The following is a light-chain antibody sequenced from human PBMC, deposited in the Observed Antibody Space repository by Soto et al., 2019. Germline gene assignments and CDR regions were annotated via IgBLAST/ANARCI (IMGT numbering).Light chain of an antibody. CDR2: SNN. V-gene: IGLV1-44*01. CDR3: AAWDDSLTVV. CDR1: SSNIGSNI. Sequence: QSVLTQPPSASGTPGQRVTISCSGSSSNIGSNIVNWYQQVPGTAPKLLIYSNNQRPSGVPDRFSGSKSGTSASLAISGLQSEDEADYYCAAWDDSLTVVFGGGTKLTVL. J-gene: IGLJ2*01.